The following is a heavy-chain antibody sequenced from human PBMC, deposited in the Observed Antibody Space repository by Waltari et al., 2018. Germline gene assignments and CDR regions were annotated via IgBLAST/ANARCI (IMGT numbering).Heavy chain of an antibody. J-gene: IGHJ4*02. Sequence: QVRLQESGPGLVKPSETLSLTCTVSGNSISSPYYWGWIRQPPGKGLERIGNIYHSGNTYYNPSLKSRVTLSVDTSKNQFSLKLNSVTAADTAVYYCARGPPIVGAMDYWGQGTLVTVSS. CDR1: GNSISSPYY. D-gene: IGHD1-26*01. CDR2: IYHSGNT. V-gene: IGHV4-38-2*02. CDR3: ARGPPIVGAMDY.